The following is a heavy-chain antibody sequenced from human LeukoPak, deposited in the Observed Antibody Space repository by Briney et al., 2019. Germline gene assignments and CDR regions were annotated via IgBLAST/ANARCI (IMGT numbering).Heavy chain of an antibody. CDR3: ARVGATAEDY. D-gene: IGHD5-18*01. CDR1: GFTFSTYS. J-gene: IGHJ4*02. Sequence: GGSLRLSCGASGFTFSTYSMNWVRQAPGKGLEWIAYISSTGTTIYYADSVKGRFTISRDNVKNALHLQMESLRDEDTAIYYCARVGATAEDYWGQGTLLTVSS. V-gene: IGHV3-48*02. CDR2: ISSTGTTI.